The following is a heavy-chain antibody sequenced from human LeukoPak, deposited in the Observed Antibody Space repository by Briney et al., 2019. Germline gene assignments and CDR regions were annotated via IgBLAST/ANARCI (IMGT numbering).Heavy chain of an antibody. Sequence: ASVKVSCKASGGTFSSYAIGWVRQAPGQGLEWMGGIIPIFGTANYAQKFQGRVTITTDESTSTAYMELSSLRSEDTAVYYCARDQEGRYGSGSYSFDYWGQGTLVTVSS. CDR2: IIPIFGTA. J-gene: IGHJ4*02. V-gene: IGHV1-69*05. CDR1: GGTFSSYA. D-gene: IGHD3-10*01. CDR3: ARDQEGRYGSGSYSFDY.